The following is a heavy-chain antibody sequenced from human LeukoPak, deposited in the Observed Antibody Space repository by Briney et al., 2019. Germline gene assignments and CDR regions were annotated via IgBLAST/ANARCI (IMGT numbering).Heavy chain of an antibody. V-gene: IGHV1-8*01. CDR1: GYTFTSYD. D-gene: IGHD3-9*01. CDR2: MNPNSGNT. J-gene: IGHJ1*01. CDR3: ARVDGYYDILTGYYYQH. Sequence: GASVMVSCKASGYTFTSYDINWVRQATGQGLEWMGWMNPNSGNTGYAQKFQGRVTMTRNTSISTAYMELSSLRSEDTAVYYCARVDGYYDILTGYYYQHWGQGALVTVSS.